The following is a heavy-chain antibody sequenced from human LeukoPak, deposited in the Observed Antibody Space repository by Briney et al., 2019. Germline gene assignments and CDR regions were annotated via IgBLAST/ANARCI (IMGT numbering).Heavy chain of an antibody. CDR2: ISGSGGST. V-gene: IGHV3-23*01. CDR1: GFTFSSYA. D-gene: IGHD5-18*01. CDR3: ARDHKGYSYGYRRGYSDYYYMDV. Sequence: PGGPLRLSCAASGFTFSSYAMSWVRQAPGKGLEWVSFISGSGGSTYYVDSVKGRFTISRDNSKNTLYLQMNSLRAEDTAVYYCARDHKGYSYGYRRGYSDYYYMDVWGKGTTVTVSS. J-gene: IGHJ6*03.